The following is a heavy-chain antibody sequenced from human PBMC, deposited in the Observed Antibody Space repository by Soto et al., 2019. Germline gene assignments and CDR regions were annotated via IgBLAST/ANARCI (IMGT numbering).Heavy chain of an antibody. CDR2: IKSRADGETT. J-gene: IGHJ4*02. Sequence: GGSLRLSCAASGFSFTDNWMHWVRQAPRKGLEWVGRIKSRADGETTDYAAPVKGRITISRDDSRDNCYLEMNSLKSEDTAMYYCISYCDFGTCDYPHWGQGILVTVSS. D-gene: IGHD3-3*01. CDR3: ISYCDFGTCDYPH. V-gene: IGHV3-15*07. CDR1: GFSFTDNW.